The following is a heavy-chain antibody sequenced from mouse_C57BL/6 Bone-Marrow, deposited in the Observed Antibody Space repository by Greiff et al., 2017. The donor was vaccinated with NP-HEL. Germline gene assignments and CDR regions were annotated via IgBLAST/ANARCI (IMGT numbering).Heavy chain of an antibody. Sequence: EVKLVESGGGLVQPGGSMKLSCAASGFTFSDAWMDWVRQSPEKGLEWVAEIRNKANNHATYYAESVKGRFTISRDDSKSSVYLQMNSLRAEDTGIYYCTRRTTVVAKNYAMDYWGQGTSVTVSS. D-gene: IGHD1-1*01. CDR1: GFTFSDAW. V-gene: IGHV6-6*01. J-gene: IGHJ4*01. CDR3: TRRTTVVAKNYAMDY. CDR2: IRNKANNHAT.